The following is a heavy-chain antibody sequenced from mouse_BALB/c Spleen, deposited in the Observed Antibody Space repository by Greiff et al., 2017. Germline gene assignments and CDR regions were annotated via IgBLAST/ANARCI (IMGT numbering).Heavy chain of an antibody. D-gene: IGHD2-4*01. CDR3: ARDKDDYDRGYAMDY. CDR2: IWGDGST. V-gene: IGHV2-6-7*01. CDR1: GFSLTGYG. Sequence: VKLMESGPGLVAPSQSLSITCTVSGFSLTGYGVNWVRQPPGKGLEWLGMIWGDGSTDYNSALKSRLSISKDNSKSQVFLKMNSLQTDDTARYYCARDKDDYDRGYAMDYWGQGTSVTVSS. J-gene: IGHJ4*01.